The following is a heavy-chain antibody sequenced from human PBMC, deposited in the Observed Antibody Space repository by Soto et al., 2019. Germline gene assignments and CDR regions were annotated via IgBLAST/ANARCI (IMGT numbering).Heavy chain of an antibody. J-gene: IGHJ4*02. D-gene: IGHD3-3*01. CDR2: IYFRGNT. CDR1: GDSINSDKYY. V-gene: IGHV4-39*01. Sequence: QLQLQESGPGLVKPSETLSLTCSVSGDSINSDKYYWGWIRQPPGKGLEWIGSIYFRGNTYYNPSPQTRVTISLDKSKSQFSLRLPSVTAADSAVYFCARLEGLATISYYFDSWGQGALVTVSS. CDR3: ARLEGLATISYYFDS.